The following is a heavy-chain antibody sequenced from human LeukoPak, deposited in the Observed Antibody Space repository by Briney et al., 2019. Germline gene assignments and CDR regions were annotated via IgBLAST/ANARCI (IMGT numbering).Heavy chain of an antibody. D-gene: IGHD6-13*01. CDR3: ARDLGSSKYFQH. CDR1: GYSISSGYY. Sequence: SETLSLTCTVSGYSISSGYYWGWIRQPPGKGLEWIGSISHSGTTYYNPSLKSRVTISVDTSKNPFSLKVSSVTAADTAVYYCARDLGSSKYFQHWGQGTLVTVSS. V-gene: IGHV4-38-2*02. J-gene: IGHJ1*01. CDR2: ISHSGTT.